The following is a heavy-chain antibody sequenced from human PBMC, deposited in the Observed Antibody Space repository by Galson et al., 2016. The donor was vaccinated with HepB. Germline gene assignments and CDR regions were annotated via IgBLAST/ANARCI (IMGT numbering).Heavy chain of an antibody. CDR2: IYYSGTT. CDR1: GGSFSSFY. CDR3: ARGSSWSCHWFDP. D-gene: IGHD6-13*01. J-gene: IGHJ5*02. V-gene: IGHV4-59*01. Sequence: SETLSLTCTVSGGSFSSFYWPWLRQPPGKGLEWIGYIYYSGTTNYNPSLRSRVTVSLDTSKNQFSLKLSSLTAADPAVYYCARGSSWSCHWFDPWGQGTLVSVSS.